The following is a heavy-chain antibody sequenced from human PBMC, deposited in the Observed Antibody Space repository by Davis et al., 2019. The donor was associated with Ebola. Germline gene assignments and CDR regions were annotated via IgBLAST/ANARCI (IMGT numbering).Heavy chain of an antibody. CDR1: GFTFSDYY. CDR3: AKGTLNYEPWYFDY. Sequence: PGGSLRLSCAASGFTFSDYYMSWIRQAPGKGLEWVSYISSSGSTIYYADSVKGRFTISRDNAKNSLYLQMNSLRAEDTALYYCAKGTLNYEPWYFDYWGQGTLVTVSS. D-gene: IGHD1-7*01. J-gene: IGHJ4*02. CDR2: ISSSGSTI. V-gene: IGHV3-11*01.